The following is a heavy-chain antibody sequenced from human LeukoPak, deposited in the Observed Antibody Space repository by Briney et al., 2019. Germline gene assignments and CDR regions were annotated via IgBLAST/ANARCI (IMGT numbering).Heavy chain of an antibody. CDR1: GGSISSYY. CDR2: ISYSGST. V-gene: IGHV4-59*01. Sequence: SETLSVTRTVSGGSISSYYWSWIRQPPGKGLEWIGYISYSGSTNFNPSLKSRVTISVDTSKNQFSLKLSSVAAADTAVYYCAREGPAGTNLKRFDPWGQGTLV. CDR3: AREGPAGTNLKRFDP. J-gene: IGHJ5*02. D-gene: IGHD1-1*01.